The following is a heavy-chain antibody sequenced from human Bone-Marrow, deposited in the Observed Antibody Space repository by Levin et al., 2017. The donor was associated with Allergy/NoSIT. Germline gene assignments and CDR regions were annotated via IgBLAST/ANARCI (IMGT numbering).Heavy chain of an antibody. CDR3: AKDALITMAGGFYQYHGMDV. D-gene: IGHD6-19*01. J-gene: IGHJ6*02. CDR1: GFTFSTYA. Sequence: GESLKISCAASGFTFSTYAMSWVRQAPGKGLEWVSSISKTGINTHYADSVKGRFIISRDNSKNTLYLQMNSLRAEDTVIYFCAKDALITMAGGFYQYHGMDVWGQGTTVTVSS. V-gene: IGHV3-23*01. CDR2: ISKTGINT.